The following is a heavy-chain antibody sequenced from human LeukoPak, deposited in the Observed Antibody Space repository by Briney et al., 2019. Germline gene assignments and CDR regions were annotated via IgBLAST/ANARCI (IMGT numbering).Heavy chain of an antibody. CDR2: ISYTSSS. J-gene: IGHJ4*02. D-gene: IGHD2-15*01. CDR1: GASVSTTSCL. Sequence: SETLSLTCVVSGASVSTTSCLWGWVRQTPGKGLEWIGSISYTSSSYYNPSLNSRVTMSLDPAKNHFSLRMTSLTAADTAVYYCVRDLGVGGSWPLDFWGPGTVVIVSS. V-gene: IGHV4-39*07. CDR3: VRDLGVGGSWPLDF.